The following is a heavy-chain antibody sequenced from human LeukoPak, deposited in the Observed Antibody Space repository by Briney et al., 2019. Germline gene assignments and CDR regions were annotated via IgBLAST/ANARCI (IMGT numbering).Heavy chain of an antibody. J-gene: IGHJ5*02. Sequence: GGSLRLSCAASGFTFSSYSMNWVRQAPGKGLEWVSSISSSSSYIYYADSVKGRFTISRDNAKNSLYLQMNSLRAEDTAVYYCARGMGSGSYYRPNNWFDPWGQGTLVTVSS. CDR2: ISSSSSYI. D-gene: IGHD3-10*01. CDR1: GFTFSSYS. CDR3: ARGMGSGSYYRPNNWFDP. V-gene: IGHV3-21*01.